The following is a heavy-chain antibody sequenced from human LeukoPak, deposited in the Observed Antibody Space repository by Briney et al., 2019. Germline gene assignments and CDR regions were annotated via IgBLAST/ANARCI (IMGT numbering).Heavy chain of an antibody. V-gene: IGHV4-4*07. Sequence: SETLSHTCTVSGGSISSYYWSWIRQPAGKGLEWIGHIYTSGNTNYNPSPKSRVSMSVDTSKNQFSLRLMSVTAADTAVYYCARVGIRSSWDPFDYWGQGTLVTVS. D-gene: IGHD6-13*01. J-gene: IGHJ4*02. CDR3: ARVGIRSSWDPFDY. CDR2: IYTSGNT. CDR1: GGSISSYY.